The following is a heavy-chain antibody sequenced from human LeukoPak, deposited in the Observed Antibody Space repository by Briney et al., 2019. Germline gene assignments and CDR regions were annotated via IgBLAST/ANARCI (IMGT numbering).Heavy chain of an antibody. D-gene: IGHD3-10*01. Sequence: GGSLRLSCAASGFTVSSNYMSWVRQAPGKGLEWVSAISGSGGSTYYADSVKGRFTISRDNSKNTLYMQMNSLRAEDTAVYYCAKDGPYGSGSNYNNYGMDVWGQGTTVTVSS. J-gene: IGHJ6*02. CDR2: ISGSGGST. V-gene: IGHV3-23*01. CDR3: AKDGPYGSGSNYNNYGMDV. CDR1: GFTVSSNY.